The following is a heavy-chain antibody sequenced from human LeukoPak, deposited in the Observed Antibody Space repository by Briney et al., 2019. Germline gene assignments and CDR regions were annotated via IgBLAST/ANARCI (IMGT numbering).Heavy chain of an antibody. J-gene: IGHJ4*02. CDR1: GGTFSSYA. CDR2: INPNSGGT. Sequence: ASVKVSCKASGGTFSSYAISWVRQAPGQGLEWMGWINPNSGGTNYAQKFQGRVTMTRDTSISTAYMELSGLKYDDTAVYYCAKVKFFLAAMVTNFDYWGQGTLVTVSS. V-gene: IGHV1-2*02. D-gene: IGHD5-18*01. CDR3: AKVKFFLAAMVTNFDY.